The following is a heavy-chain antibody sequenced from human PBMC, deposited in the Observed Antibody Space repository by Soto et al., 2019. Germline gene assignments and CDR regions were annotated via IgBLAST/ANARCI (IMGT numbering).Heavy chain of an antibody. Sequence: QVQLQQLGAGLLKPSETLSLTCAVYGGSFSGYYWTWIRQPPGTGLEWIGEINHSGSTNYNPSLKSRVTISVDTSKNQFSRKLTSVTAADTAVYYCARDKITGLFDYWCQGTLVTVSS. CDR1: GGSFSGYY. CDR2: INHSGST. J-gene: IGHJ4*02. CDR3: ARDKITGLFDY. V-gene: IGHV4-34*01. D-gene: IGHD2-8*02.